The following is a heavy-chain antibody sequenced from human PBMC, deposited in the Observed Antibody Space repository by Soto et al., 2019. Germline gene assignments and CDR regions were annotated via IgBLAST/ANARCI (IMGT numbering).Heavy chain of an antibody. J-gene: IGHJ4*02. Sequence: EVQLVESGGGLVQRGRYLRLSCAASGFTVDDYAMHWVRQAPGKGLEWVSGISWNSKTIDYADSVKGRFTISRDNANSYLFLQMHSLRPDDTALYSCAKDMKWGGMTTIHYFDSWGQGTLVTVSS. V-gene: IGHV3-9*01. CDR3: AKDMKWGGMTTIHYFDS. D-gene: IGHD4-17*01. CDR2: ISWNSKTI. CDR1: GFTVDDYA.